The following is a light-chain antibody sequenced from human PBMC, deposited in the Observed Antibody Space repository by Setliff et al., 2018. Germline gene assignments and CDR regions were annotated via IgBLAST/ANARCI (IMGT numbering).Light chain of an antibody. V-gene: IGLV1-44*01. CDR3: AAWDDSLNGHV. CDR1: SSNIGSNT. CDR2: SNN. J-gene: IGLJ1*01. Sequence: QSALTQPPSASGTPGQRVTISCSGSSSNIGSNTVNWYQQLPGTAPKLLIYSNNQRPSGDPDRFSGSESGTSASLAISGLQSEDEADYYCAAWDDSLNGHVFGTGTKVTVL.